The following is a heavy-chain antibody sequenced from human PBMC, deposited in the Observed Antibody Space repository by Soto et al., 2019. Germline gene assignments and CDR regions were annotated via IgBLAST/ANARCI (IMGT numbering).Heavy chain of an antibody. V-gene: IGHV4-39*01. CDR2: IYYSGST. CDR3: ATDPYSSGWPSHFGY. D-gene: IGHD6-19*01. Sequence: LQLQESGPGLVKPSETLSLTCTVSGGSISSSSYYWGWIRQPPGKGLEWIGSIYYSGSTYYNPSLKSRVTISVDTSKNQFSRKLSSVTAADTAVYYCATDPYSSGWPSHFGYWGQGTLVTVSS. CDR1: GGSISSSSYY. J-gene: IGHJ4*02.